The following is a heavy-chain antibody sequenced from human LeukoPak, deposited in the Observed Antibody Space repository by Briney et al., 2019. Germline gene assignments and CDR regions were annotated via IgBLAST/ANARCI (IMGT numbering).Heavy chain of an antibody. CDR2: IYTSGST. J-gene: IGHJ6*03. CDR3: ASGGGWLLPPFAYYYYMDV. V-gene: IGHV4-4*09. CDR1: GGSISSYY. D-gene: IGHD2-21*01. Sequence: SETLSLTCTVSGGSISSYYWSWIRQPPGKGLEWIGYIYTSGSTNYNPSLKSRVTISVDTSKNQFSLKLSSVTAADTAVYYCASGGGWLLPPFAYYYYMDVWGKGTTVTASS.